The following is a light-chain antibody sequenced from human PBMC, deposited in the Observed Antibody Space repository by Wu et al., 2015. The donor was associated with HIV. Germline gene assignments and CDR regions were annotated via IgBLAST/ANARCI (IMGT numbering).Light chain of an antibody. CDR2: SAS. CDR1: QGIGNN. J-gene: IGKJ5*01. V-gene: IGKV1-8*01. CDR3: QQFHDYPFT. Sequence: AIRLTQSPSSLSASIGDRVNITCRASQGIGNNLAWYQQRPGKAPKLLIYSASSLQTGVPSRFSGSRSGTDFTLTITNLQPEDFATYYCQQFHDYPFTFGQGTRLEIK.